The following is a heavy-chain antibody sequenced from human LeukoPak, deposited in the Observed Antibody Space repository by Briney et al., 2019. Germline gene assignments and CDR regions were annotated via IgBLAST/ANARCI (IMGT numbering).Heavy chain of an antibody. Sequence: GGSLRLSCAASGFTFSGSWMSWVRQAPGKGLEWVANINEDGSQKYSVDSVKGRFTVSRDNAKNSLYLQMNSLRAEDTAVYYCAREDSSSWPYKHYFDYWGQGTLVTVSS. J-gene: IGHJ4*02. CDR1: GFTFSGSW. V-gene: IGHV3-7*01. CDR3: AREDSSSWPYKHYFDY. CDR2: INEDGSQK. D-gene: IGHD6-13*01.